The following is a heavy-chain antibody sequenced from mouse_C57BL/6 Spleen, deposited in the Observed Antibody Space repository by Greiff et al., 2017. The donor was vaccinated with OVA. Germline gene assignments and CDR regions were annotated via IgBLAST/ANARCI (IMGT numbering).Heavy chain of an antibody. Sequence: QVQLQQPGAELVKPGASVKMSCKASGYTFTSYWITWVKQRPGQGLEWIGDIYPGSGSTNYNEKFKSKATLTVDTSSSTAYMQLSSLTSEDSAVYYCARGGSTMVTPLAYWGQGTLVTVSA. D-gene: IGHD2-2*01. CDR3: ARGGSTMVTPLAY. J-gene: IGHJ3*01. V-gene: IGHV1-55*01. CDR1: GYTFTSYW. CDR2: IYPGSGST.